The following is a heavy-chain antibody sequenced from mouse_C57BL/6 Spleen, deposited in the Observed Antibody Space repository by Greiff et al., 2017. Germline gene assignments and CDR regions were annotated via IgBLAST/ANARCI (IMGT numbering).Heavy chain of an antibody. Sequence: EVQVVESEGGLVQPGSSMKLSCTASGFTFSDYYMAWVRQVPEKGLEWVANINYDGSSTYYLDSLKSRFIISRDNAENILYLQMSSLKSEDTATYYCERGGYSSSYPYAMDYWGQGTSVTVSS. V-gene: IGHV5-16*01. CDR2: INYDGSST. D-gene: IGHD1-1*01. CDR1: GFTFSDYY. J-gene: IGHJ4*01. CDR3: ERGGYSSSYPYAMDY.